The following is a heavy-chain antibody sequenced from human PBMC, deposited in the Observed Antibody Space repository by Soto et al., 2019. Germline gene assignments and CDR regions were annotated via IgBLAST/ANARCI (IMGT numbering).Heavy chain of an antibody. D-gene: IGHD2-15*01. V-gene: IGHV4-38-2*02. J-gene: IGHJ5*02. CDR1: GYSISSGYH. CDR3: ARQDRVVAEGRWFDP. CDR2: VHYGGNT. Sequence: SETLSLTCTVSGYSISSGYHWAWIRQPPGKGLEWLGSVHYGGNTYYNPSLKSRLTISVDKSKNQFSLNLSSVTAADTAVYYCARQDRVVAEGRWFDPWGQGTLVTVSS.